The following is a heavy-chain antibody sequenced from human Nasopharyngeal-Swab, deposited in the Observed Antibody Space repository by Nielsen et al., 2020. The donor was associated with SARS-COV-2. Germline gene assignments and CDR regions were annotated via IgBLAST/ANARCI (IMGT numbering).Heavy chain of an antibody. CDR3: ASEPVRYFDPMGAFDI. V-gene: IGHV3-7*03. D-gene: IGHD3-9*01. CDR1: GFTFSSYW. CDR2: IKQDGSEK. Sequence: GESLKISCAASGFTFSSYWMSWVRQAPGKGLEWVANIKQDGSEKYYVDSVKGRFTISRDNAKNSLYLQMNSLRAEDTAVYCCASEPVRYFDPMGAFDIWGQGTMVTVSS. J-gene: IGHJ3*02.